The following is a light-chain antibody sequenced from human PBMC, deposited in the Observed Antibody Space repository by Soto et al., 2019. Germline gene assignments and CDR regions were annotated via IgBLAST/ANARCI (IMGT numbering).Light chain of an antibody. CDR2: DVS. J-gene: IGLJ1*01. Sequence: QSVLTQPASVSGSPGQSITISCTGTSSDVGGYNYVSWYQQHPGKAPKLMIYDVSNRPSGVFNRFSGSKSGNTASLTISWLQAEDEADYYCSSYTSSSTRVFGTGTKVTVL. V-gene: IGLV2-14*01. CDR3: SSYTSSSTRV. CDR1: SSDVGGYNY.